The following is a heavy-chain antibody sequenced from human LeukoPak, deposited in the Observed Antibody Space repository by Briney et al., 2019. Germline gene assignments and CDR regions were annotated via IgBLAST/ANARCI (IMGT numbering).Heavy chain of an antibody. CDR1: GFIFSTYG. CDR3: ARDLSMVRGHLDY. D-gene: IGHD3-10*01. CDR2: IWYDGSDI. Sequence: GGSLRLSCAASGFIFSTYGMHWVRQAPGKGLEWVAVIWYDGSDIYYADSVKGRFTISRDNSKNTLYLQVNSLRAEDTAVYYCARDLSMVRGHLDYWGQGTLVTVSS. J-gene: IGHJ4*02. V-gene: IGHV3-33*01.